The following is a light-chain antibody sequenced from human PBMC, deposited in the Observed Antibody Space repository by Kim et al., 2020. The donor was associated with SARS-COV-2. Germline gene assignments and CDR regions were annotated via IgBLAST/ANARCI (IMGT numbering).Light chain of an antibody. CDR1: SSDVGGYNY. Sequence: QSALTQPAPVSGSPGQSITISCTGTSSDVGGYNYVSWYQQYPGKAPKLMIYDVSKRPSGVSNRFSGSKSGNTASLTISGLQAEDEAAYYCSSYTSSSTRVFGGGTQLTVL. CDR2: DVS. CDR3: SSYTSSSTRV. V-gene: IGLV2-14*01. J-gene: IGLJ3*02.